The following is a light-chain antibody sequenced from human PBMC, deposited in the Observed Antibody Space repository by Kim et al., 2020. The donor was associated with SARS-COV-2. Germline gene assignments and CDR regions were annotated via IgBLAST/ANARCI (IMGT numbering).Light chain of an antibody. CDR2: DVS. J-gene: IGKJ5*01. CDR1: QSVSNY. CDR3: QHRANWPPT. Sequence: LAPGERATLSCRASQSVSNYLGWYQLKPGQAPRLFIYDVSNRATGIPARFSGGGSGTDFTLTISSLEPEDFAVYYCQHRANWPPTFGQGTRLEIK. V-gene: IGKV3-11*01.